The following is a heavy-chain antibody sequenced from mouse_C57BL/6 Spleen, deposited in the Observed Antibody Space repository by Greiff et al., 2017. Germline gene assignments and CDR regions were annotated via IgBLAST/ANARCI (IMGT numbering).Heavy chain of an antibody. CDR3: AKEASDSFAY. Sequence: QVQLKESGPGLVAPSQCLSITCTVSGFSLTSYGVSWVRRPPGKGLEWLGVIRGDGSTNYHSALMSRLSISKDNSTSQVFLKLNSLQTDDTDTYYSAKEASDSFAYWGQGTLVTVSA. V-gene: IGHV2-3*01. D-gene: IGHD2-13*01. CDR1: GFSLTSYG. J-gene: IGHJ3*01. CDR2: IRGDGST.